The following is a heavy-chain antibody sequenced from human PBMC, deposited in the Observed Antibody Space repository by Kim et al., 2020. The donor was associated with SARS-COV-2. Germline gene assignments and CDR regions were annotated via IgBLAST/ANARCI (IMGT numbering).Heavy chain of an antibody. V-gene: IGHV4-39*01. CDR3: ARRGGGERPPPDI. J-gene: IGHJ1*01. CDR1: GGSISSSSYY. Sequence: SETLSLTCTVAGGSISSSSYYWGRIRQTPGKGLEWIGSIYYSGNTYYNPSLKSRVTISVDTSKNQFSLKVSAVTAPDPAVYYCARRGGGERPPPDIWCQG. D-gene: IGHD3-16*01. CDR2: IYYSGNT.